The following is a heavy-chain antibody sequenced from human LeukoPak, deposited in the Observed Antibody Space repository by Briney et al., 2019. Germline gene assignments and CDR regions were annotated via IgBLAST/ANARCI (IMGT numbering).Heavy chain of an antibody. CDR3: AKSPGITMIAADAFDI. Sequence: SETLSLTCTVSGGSISSYYWSWIRQPPGKGLEWIGYIYHSGSTNYNPSLKSRVTISVDTSKNQFSLKLSSVTAADTAVYYCAKSPGITMIAADAFDIWGQGTMVTVSS. J-gene: IGHJ3*02. V-gene: IGHV4-59*08. D-gene: IGHD3-22*01. CDR2: IYHSGST. CDR1: GGSISSYY.